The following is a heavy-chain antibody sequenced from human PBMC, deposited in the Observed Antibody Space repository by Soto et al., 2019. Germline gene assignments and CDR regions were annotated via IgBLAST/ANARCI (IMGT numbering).Heavy chain of an antibody. J-gene: IGHJ6*02. D-gene: IGHD3-22*01. CDR3: AASDSSGYYPTYYYYYGMDV. CDR2: IVVGSGNT. CDR1: GFTFTSSA. Sequence: GASVKVSGNASGFTFTSSAVQWVRQARGQRLEWIGWIVVGSGNTNYAQKFQERVTITRDMSTSTAYMELSSLRSEDTAVYYCAASDSSGYYPTYYYYYGMDVLGQGTTVTVS. V-gene: IGHV1-58*01.